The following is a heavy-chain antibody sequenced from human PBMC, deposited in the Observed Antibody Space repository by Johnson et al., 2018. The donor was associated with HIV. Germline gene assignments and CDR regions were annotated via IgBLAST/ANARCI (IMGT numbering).Heavy chain of an antibody. Sequence: QVQLVESGGGVVQPGRSLKLSCVASGFTFSSYAMHWVRQAPGKGLEWVAVISYDGSNKYYADSVKGRFTISRDNSKNTLYLQMNSLRAEDTAVYYCAKDPNRGGTYPDAFDIWGQGTMVTVSS. V-gene: IGHV3-30-3*01. CDR1: GFTFSSYA. J-gene: IGHJ3*02. CDR3: AKDPNRGGTYPDAFDI. D-gene: IGHD1-26*01. CDR2: ISYDGSNK.